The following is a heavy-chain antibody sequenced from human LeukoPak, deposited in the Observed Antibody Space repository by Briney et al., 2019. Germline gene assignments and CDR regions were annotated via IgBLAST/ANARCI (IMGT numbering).Heavy chain of an antibody. CDR1: GGSISSSRYY. D-gene: IGHD3-3*01. V-gene: IGHV4-39*01. CDR3: ASLVGYDFWNVFYYYMDV. Sequence: SETLSLTCTVSGGSISSSRYYWGWIRQPPGKGLEWIGTIYYSGSTYYNPSLKIRVTISVDTSKNQFSLRLSSVTAADTAVFYCASLVGYDFWNVFYYYMDVWGKGTTVTVSS. CDR2: IYYSGST. J-gene: IGHJ6*03.